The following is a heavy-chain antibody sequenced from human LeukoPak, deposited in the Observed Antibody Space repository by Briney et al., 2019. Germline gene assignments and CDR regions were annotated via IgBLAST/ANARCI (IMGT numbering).Heavy chain of an antibody. V-gene: IGHV4-31*03. CDR2: IYYSGST. CDR1: CGSISSGGYY. J-gene: IGHJ4*02. D-gene: IGHD3-22*01. CDR3: ARGDYYYDNSASY. Sequence: SETLSLTCTVSCGSISSGGYYWTWIRQHPGKGLEWIGYIYYSGSTYYNPSLKSRVTISVDTSKNQFSLKLSSVTAADTAVYYCARGDYYYDNSASYWGQGTQVTVSS.